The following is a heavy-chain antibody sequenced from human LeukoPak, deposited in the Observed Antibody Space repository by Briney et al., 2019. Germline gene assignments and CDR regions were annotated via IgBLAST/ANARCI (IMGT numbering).Heavy chain of an antibody. J-gene: IGHJ4*02. Sequence: SVKVSCKASGGTFSSYAISWVRQAPGQGLEWMGRIIPIFGTANYAQKFQGRVTITTDESTSTAYMELSSLRSEDTAVYYCARSPIHYSGSGSYEDYWGQGTLVTASS. CDR2: IIPIFGTA. D-gene: IGHD3-10*01. CDR3: ARSPIHYSGSGSYEDY. V-gene: IGHV1-69*05. CDR1: GGTFSSYA.